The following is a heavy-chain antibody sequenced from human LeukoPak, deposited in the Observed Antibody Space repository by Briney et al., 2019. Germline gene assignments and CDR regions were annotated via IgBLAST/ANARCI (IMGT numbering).Heavy chain of an antibody. V-gene: IGHV3-21*01. Sequence: GGSLRLSCAASGFTFSSYSMNWVRQAPGKGLEWVSSISSSSSSYIYYADSVKGRFTISRDNAKNSQYLQMNSLRAEDTAVYYCARVYDSSGSSIGYWGQGTLVTVSS. CDR1: GFTFSSYS. D-gene: IGHD3-22*01. CDR2: ISSSSSSYI. CDR3: ARVYDSSGSSIGY. J-gene: IGHJ4*02.